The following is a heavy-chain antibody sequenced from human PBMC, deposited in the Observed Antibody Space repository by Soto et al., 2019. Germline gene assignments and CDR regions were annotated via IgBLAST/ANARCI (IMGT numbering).Heavy chain of an antibody. V-gene: IGHV1-69*01. Sequence: YSEGSGVTVRTHVIIWVRQANRNGLEWMGGIIPISGTTYYTQKFQGRVTITADEPTSTAFMELSSLKSDDTAVFYCARGYCSGGNCYSGMDVWGQGTMV. CDR2: IIPISGTT. CDR1: GVTVRTHV. CDR3: ARGYCSGGNCYSGMDV. D-gene: IGHD2-15*01. J-gene: IGHJ6*02.